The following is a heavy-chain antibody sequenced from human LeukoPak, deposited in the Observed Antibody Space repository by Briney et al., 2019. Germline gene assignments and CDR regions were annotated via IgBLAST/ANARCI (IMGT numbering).Heavy chain of an antibody. CDR3: ARDPYSGYCSSTSCSNWFDP. J-gene: IGHJ5*02. Sequence: GGSLSLPCAASGFTFSSYSMNWVRQAPGKGLEWVSSISSSSSNIYYADSVKGRFTISRDNAKKPLYLQMNSLRSEDTAVYYCARDPYSGYCSSTSCSNWFDPWGQGTLVTVSS. D-gene: IGHD2-2*01. V-gene: IGHV3-21*01. CDR2: ISSSSSNI. CDR1: GFTFSSYS.